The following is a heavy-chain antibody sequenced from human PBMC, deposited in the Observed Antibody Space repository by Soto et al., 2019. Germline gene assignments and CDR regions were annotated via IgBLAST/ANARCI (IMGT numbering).Heavy chain of an antibody. CDR1: GFTFSSYW. CDR2: IKQDGSEK. Sequence: EVQLVESGGGLVQPGGSLRLSCAASGFTFSSYWMSWVRQAPGKGLEWVANIKQDGSEKYYVDSVKGRFTISRDNAKNSLYLQINSLRAEDTAVYYCAREAAVASTPRGAFDIWGQGTMVTVSS. D-gene: IGHD6-19*01. J-gene: IGHJ3*02. V-gene: IGHV3-7*01. CDR3: AREAAVASTPRGAFDI.